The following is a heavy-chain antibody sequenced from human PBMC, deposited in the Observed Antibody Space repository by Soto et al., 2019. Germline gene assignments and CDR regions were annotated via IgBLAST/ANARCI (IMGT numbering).Heavy chain of an antibody. CDR2: IKSNTDGVTT. CDR3: TTGPLPAATRYYYYYYSMDI. J-gene: IGHJ6*03. Sequence: EVQLVESGGGLVKPGGSLRLSCAASGFTFSNAWMSWVRQAPGKGLEWVGRIKSNTDGVTTDYAEPVKGRFTISRDDSKNTLYPQMNRLKTEDTDVYYCTTGPLPAATRYYYYYYSMDIWGKGTTVTVSS. D-gene: IGHD2-2*01. V-gene: IGHV3-15*01. CDR1: GFTFSNAW.